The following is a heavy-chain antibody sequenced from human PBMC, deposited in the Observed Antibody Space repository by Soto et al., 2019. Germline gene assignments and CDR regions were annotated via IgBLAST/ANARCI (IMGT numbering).Heavy chain of an antibody. CDR1: GGTFSSYA. CDR2: IIPIFGTA. Sequence: APVQVSCKASGGTFSSYAISWVRQAPGQGLEWMGGIIPIFGTANYAQKFQGRVTITADKSTSTAYMELSSLRSEDTAVYYCASYDINKWFDPWGQGTLVTVSS. J-gene: IGHJ5*02. CDR3: ASYDINKWFDP. V-gene: IGHV1-69*06. D-gene: IGHD3-9*01.